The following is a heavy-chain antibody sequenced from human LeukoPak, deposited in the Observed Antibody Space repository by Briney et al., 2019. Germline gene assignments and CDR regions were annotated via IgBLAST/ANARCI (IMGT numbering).Heavy chain of an antibody. V-gene: IGHV3-23*01. J-gene: IGHJ5*02. CDR2: ISGSGGST. CDR3: ASNPYSNYDGNWFDP. D-gene: IGHD4-11*01. CDR1: GFTFSSYA. Sequence: GGSLRLSCAASGFTFSSYAMSWVRQAPGKGLEWVSAISGSGGSTYYAGSVKGRFTISRDNSKNTLYLQMNSLRAEDTAVYYCASNPYSNYDGNWFDPWGQGTLVTVSS.